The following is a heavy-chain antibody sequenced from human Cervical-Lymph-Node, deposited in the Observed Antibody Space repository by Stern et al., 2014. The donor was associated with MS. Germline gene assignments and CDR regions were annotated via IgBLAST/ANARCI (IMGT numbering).Heavy chain of an antibody. J-gene: IGHJ4*02. Sequence: EVQLEESGAEVKKPGESLRISCKGSGYSLTNTWIGWVRQMPGKGLEWMGIIYPGDSETRYSPSFQGQVTISADKSINTAYLQWSSLKASDTAMYYCARGRGIALRPDYWGQGTLVTVSS. CDR1: GYSLTNTW. D-gene: IGHD6-13*01. CDR2: IYPGDSET. CDR3: ARGRGIALRPDY. V-gene: IGHV5-51*03.